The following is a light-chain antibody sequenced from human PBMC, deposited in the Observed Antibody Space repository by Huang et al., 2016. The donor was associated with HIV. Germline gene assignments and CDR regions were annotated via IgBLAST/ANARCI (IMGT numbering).Light chain of an antibody. CDR2: GAS. V-gene: IGKV3-15*01. J-gene: IGKJ4*01. CDR1: QNIRTN. CDR3: QHYHDWPPLA. Sequence: EIVMTQSPATLSVSPGERATLSCRASQNIRTNVAWYQQKRGQPPRLRIYGASTRAASIPARFSGSGSGTEFTLILTSLQSEDFAVYYCQHYHDWPPLAVGGGTKVEIK.